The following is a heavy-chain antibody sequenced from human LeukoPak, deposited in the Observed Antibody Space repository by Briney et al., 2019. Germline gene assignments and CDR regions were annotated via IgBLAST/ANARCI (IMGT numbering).Heavy chain of an antibody. Sequence: SETLSLTCAVSGGSFSGYYWSWIRQPPGKGLEWIGEINHSGSTNYNPSLKSRVTISVDTSKNQFSLKLSSVTAADTAVYYCARGRIPSRYSSSWYGYWGQGTLVTVSS. CDR2: INHSGST. CDR3: ARGRIPSRYSSSWYGY. J-gene: IGHJ4*02. V-gene: IGHV4-34*01. D-gene: IGHD6-13*01. CDR1: GGSFSGYY.